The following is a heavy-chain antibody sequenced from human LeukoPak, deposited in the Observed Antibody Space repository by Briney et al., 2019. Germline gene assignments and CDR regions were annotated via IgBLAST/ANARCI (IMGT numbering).Heavy chain of an antibody. D-gene: IGHD6-19*01. V-gene: IGHV4-59*01. CDR1: GGSISSYY. CDR3: ARDRPGIAVAGDAFDI. J-gene: IGHJ3*02. Sequence: SETLSLTCTVSGGSISSYYWSWIRQPPGKGLEWIGYIYNRGSTNYNPSLKSRVTISVDTSKNQFSLKLRSVTAADTAVYYCARDRPGIAVAGDAFDICYGGTVVTVSA. CDR2: IYNRGST.